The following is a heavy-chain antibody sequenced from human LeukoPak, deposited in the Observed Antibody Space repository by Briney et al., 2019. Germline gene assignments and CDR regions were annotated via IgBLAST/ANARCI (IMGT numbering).Heavy chain of an antibody. CDR2: INAGNGNT. D-gene: IGHD5-18*01. CDR3: ARDRARGYSYGYWFDR. Sequence: ASVKVSCKASGYTFTSYAMHWVRQAPGQRREWMGWINAGNGNTKYSQKFQGRVTITRDTSASTAYMELSSLRSEDTAVYYCARDRARGYSYGYWFDRWGQGTLVTVSS. V-gene: IGHV1-3*01. J-gene: IGHJ5*02. CDR1: GYTFTSYA.